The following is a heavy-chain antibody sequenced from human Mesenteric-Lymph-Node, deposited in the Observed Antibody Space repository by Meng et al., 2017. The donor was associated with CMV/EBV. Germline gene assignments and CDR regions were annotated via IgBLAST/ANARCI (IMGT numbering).Heavy chain of an antibody. V-gene: IGHV1-69*04. J-gene: IGHJ4*02. CDR1: TFTSYY. Sequence: TFTSYYMHWVRQAPGQGLEWMGRIIPILGIANYAQKFQGRVTITADKSTSTAYMELSSLRSEDTAVYYCARVPYYYDSSGYRETLDYWGQGTLVTVSS. CDR3: ARVPYYYDSSGYRETLDY. D-gene: IGHD3-22*01. CDR2: IIPILGIA.